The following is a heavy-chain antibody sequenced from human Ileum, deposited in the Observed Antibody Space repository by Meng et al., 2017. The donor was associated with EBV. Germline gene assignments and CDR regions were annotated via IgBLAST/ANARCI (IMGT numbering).Heavy chain of an antibody. J-gene: IGHJ4*02. CDR1: RGSFSGYY. Sequence: QVQLQQWCAGLFNPSETLSLTCAVYRGSFSGYYWSWMREPPGKGLEWIGEINHSGSTNYKPSLKSRVTISVDTSKNQFSLRLSSVIAADSAVYFCARGGPFHYWGQGTLVTVSS. CDR2: INHSGST. D-gene: IGHD3-16*01. V-gene: IGHV4-34*01. CDR3: ARGGPFHY.